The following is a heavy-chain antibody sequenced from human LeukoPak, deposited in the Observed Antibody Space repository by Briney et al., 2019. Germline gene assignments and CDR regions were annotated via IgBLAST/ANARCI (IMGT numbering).Heavy chain of an antibody. CDR1: GYSFTSYW. Sequence: HGESLKISCKGSGYSFTSYWIGWVRQMPGKGLEWMGIIYPGDSDTRYSPSFQGQVTISADKSINTAYLQWSSLKASDTAMYYCARRELGDPNSIYYYGMDVWGQGTTVTVSS. CDR2: IYPGDSDT. D-gene: IGHD2-21*01. J-gene: IGHJ6*02. V-gene: IGHV5-51*01. CDR3: ARRELGDPNSIYYYGMDV.